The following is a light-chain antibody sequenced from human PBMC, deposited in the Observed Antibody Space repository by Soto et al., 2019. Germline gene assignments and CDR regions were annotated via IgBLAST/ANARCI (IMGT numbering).Light chain of an antibody. CDR3: QQRSNWPLT. V-gene: IGKV3-11*01. CDR2: EAS. Sequence: EIVLTQSPATQSLSPGERATLSCRASQSVRSNLAWYQQKPGQAPRPHIYEASSKPTAIPARFSGSGSGTHFTLTISSLEPEDYADCHYQQRSNWPLTFGGGTKVEIK. CDR1: QSVRSN. J-gene: IGKJ4*01.